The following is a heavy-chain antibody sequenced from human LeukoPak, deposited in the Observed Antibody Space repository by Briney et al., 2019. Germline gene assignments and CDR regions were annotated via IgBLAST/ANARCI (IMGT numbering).Heavy chain of an antibody. CDR2: INHSGST. CDR3: ARGLPTIVRGVGKRSYYYYMDV. V-gene: IGHV4-34*01. J-gene: IGHJ6*03. CDR1: GGSFSGYY. D-gene: IGHD3-10*01. Sequence: SETLSLTCAVYGGSFSGYYWSWIRQPPGKGLEWIGEINHSGSTNYNPSLKSRVTISVDTSKNQFSLKLSSVTAADTAVYYCARGLPTIVRGVGKRSYYYYMDVWGKGTTVTVSS.